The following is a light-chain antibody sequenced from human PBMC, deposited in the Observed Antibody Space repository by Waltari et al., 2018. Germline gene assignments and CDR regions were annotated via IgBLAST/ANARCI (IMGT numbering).Light chain of an antibody. CDR3: SSYTSSGTLRV. J-gene: IGLJ2*01. Sequence: QSALTQPASVSGSPGQSITISCTGTSSDVGGYNYVSWYQQHPGKAPKLMIYDVSKRPSGVSNRCSGSKSGNTASLTISGLQAEDEAEYYCSSYTSSGTLRVFGGGTKLTVL. CDR1: SSDVGGYNY. CDR2: DVS. V-gene: IGLV2-14*03.